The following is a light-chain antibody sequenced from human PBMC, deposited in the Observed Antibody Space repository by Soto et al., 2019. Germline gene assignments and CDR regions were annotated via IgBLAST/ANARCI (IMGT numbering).Light chain of an antibody. CDR3: ETGDSYTVV. CDR2: VEGGGSY. V-gene: IGLV4-60*03. CDR1: SGHSTYI. Sequence: QPVLTQSSSASASLGSTGKLTCTLSSGHSTYIVAWHQQQPGKAPRYLMKVEGGGSYDKGSGVPDRFSGCSSGADRYVNISNLQAEDEADYYCETGDSYTVVFGGGTKLTVL. J-gene: IGLJ2*01.